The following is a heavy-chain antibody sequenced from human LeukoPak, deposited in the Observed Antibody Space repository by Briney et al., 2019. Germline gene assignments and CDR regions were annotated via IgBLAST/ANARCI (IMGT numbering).Heavy chain of an antibody. V-gene: IGHV1-2*02. CDR1: GYTFTSYD. Sequence: GASVKVSCKASGYTFTSYDINWVRQAPGQGLEWMGWINPNSGGTNYAQKFQGRVTMTRDTSISTAYMELSRLRSDDTAVYYCARVYDFWSGYLYYFDYWGQGTLVTVSS. J-gene: IGHJ4*02. CDR3: ARVYDFWSGYLYYFDY. CDR2: INPNSGGT. D-gene: IGHD3-3*01.